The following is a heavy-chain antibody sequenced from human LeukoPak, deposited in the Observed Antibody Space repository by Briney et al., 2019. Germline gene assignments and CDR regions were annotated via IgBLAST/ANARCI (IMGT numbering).Heavy chain of an antibody. V-gene: IGHV1-69*04. CDR2: ITPILGIA. Sequence: SVKVSCKASGGTFSSYAISWVRQAPGQGLEWMGRITPILGIANYAQKFQGRVTITADKSTSTAYMELSSLRSEDTAVYYCARVSSDYGVDYWGQGTLVTVSS. CDR3: ARVSSDYGVDY. J-gene: IGHJ4*02. CDR1: GGTFSSYA. D-gene: IGHD4-17*01.